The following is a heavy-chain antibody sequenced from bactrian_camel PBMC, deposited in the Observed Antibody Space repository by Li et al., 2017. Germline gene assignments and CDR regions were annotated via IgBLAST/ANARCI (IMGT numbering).Heavy chain of an antibody. CDR1: GYTYHTYYC. CDR3: ATKAPTFGSDYVIPCQGDLKSDFGS. J-gene: IGHJ6*01. D-gene: IGHD4*01. V-gene: IGHV3S26*01. CDR2: IDSDENT. Sequence: HVQLVESGGGSVQTGGSLRLSCVLSGYTYHTYYCMAWFRQSPGKEREGVALIDSDENTIYADSVKGRFTISRDNARKELYLQMDSLKPEDTAMYYCATKAPTFGSDYVIPCQGDLKSDFGSWGQGTQVTVS.